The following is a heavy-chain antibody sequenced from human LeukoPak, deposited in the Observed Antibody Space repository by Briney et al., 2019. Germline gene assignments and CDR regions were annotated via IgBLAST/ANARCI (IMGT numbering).Heavy chain of an antibody. D-gene: IGHD1-1*01. CDR3: ARTVDNWNYYYGMDV. CDR2: ISAYNGNT. J-gene: IGHJ6*02. Sequence: ASVEVSCKASGYTFTSYGISWVRQAPGQGLEWMGWISAYNGNTNYAQKLQGRVTMTTDTSTSTAYMELRSLRSDDTAVYYCARTVDNWNYYYGMDVWGQGTTVTVSS. CDR1: GYTFTSYG. V-gene: IGHV1-18*01.